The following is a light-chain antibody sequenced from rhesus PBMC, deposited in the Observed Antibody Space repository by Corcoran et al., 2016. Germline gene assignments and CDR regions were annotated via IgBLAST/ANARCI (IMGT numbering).Light chain of an antibody. V-gene: IGKV1-69*01. CDR2: RAS. J-gene: IGKJ1*01. Sequence: DIQMTQSPSSLSASVGDRVTITCRASQGISNWLAWYQQKPGKAPKSLIYRASNLETGVPSRFSGSGHGTDFTLTISSLQPEEIATYYCQQHDNSPPTFGQGTKVEIK. CDR3: QQHDNSPPT. CDR1: QGISNW.